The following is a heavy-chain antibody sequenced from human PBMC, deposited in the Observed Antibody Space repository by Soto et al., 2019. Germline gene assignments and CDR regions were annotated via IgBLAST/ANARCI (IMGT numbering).Heavy chain of an antibody. CDR2: SIPIFGTA. CDR1: GGTFSSYA. V-gene: IGHV1-69*01. CDR3: ARPQPDSSSYKHYYYGMDV. D-gene: IGHD6-13*01. J-gene: IGHJ6*02. Sequence: QVQLVQAGAEVKKPGSSVKVSCKASGGTFSSYAISWVRQAPGQGLEWMGGSIPIFGTANYAQKFQGRVTITADESTSTAYMELSSLRSEDTAVYYCARPQPDSSSYKHYYYGMDVWGQGTTVTVSS.